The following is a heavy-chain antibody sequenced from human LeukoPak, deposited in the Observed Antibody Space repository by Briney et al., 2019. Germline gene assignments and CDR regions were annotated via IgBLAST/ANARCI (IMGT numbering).Heavy chain of an antibody. CDR2: ISYDGSNK. CDR3: ARFPDYDFWSGYFYYYYGMDV. Sequence: PGGSLRLSCAASGFTFSSYAMHWVHQAPGKGLEWVAVISYDGSNKYYADSVKGRFTISRDNSKNTLYLQMNSLRAEDTAVYYCARFPDYDFWSGYFYYYYGMDVWGQGTTVTVSS. D-gene: IGHD3-3*01. CDR1: GFTFSSYA. J-gene: IGHJ6*02. V-gene: IGHV3-30-3*01.